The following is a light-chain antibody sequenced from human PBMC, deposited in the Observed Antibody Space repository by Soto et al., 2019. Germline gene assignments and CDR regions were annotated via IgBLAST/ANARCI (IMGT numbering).Light chain of an antibody. CDR1: NSNIGNNY. CDR3: GTWDSSLSAGV. V-gene: IGLV1-51*01. Sequence: QSVLTQPPSVSATPGQTVTISCSGSNSNIGNNYVSWYQQLPGTAPKLLIYDNNKRPSGIPDRFSGSKSGPSATLGITGLQTGDEADYYCGTWDSSLSAGVFGTGTKVTVL. CDR2: DNN. J-gene: IGLJ1*01.